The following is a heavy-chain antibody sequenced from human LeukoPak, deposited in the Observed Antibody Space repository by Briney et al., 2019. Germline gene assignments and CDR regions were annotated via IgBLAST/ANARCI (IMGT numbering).Heavy chain of an antibody. CDR3: ARGSYDSSGYYVY. V-gene: IGHV3-48*04. CDR1: GFTFSSYS. J-gene: IGHJ4*02. CDR2: ISSSSSTI. Sequence: GGSLRLSCAASGFTFSSYSMNWVRQAPGKGLEWVSYISSSSSTIYYADSVKGLFTISRDNAKNSLYLQMNSLRAEDTAVYYCARGSYDSSGYYVYWGQGTLVTVSS. D-gene: IGHD3-22*01.